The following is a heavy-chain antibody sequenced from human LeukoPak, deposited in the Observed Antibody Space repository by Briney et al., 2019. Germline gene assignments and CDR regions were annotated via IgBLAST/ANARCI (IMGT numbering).Heavy chain of an antibody. Sequence: AETLSLTCTVSGGSVSSGSYYWSWIRQPPGKGLEWIRHIYYSGSTNYNPSLKSRVTISVDTSKNQFSLKLSSVTAADTAVYYCARELRGYDSSGYYLDYWGQGTLVTVSS. CDR1: GGSVSSGSYY. D-gene: IGHD3-22*01. V-gene: IGHV4-61*01. CDR2: IYYSGST. J-gene: IGHJ4*02. CDR3: ARELRGYDSSGYYLDY.